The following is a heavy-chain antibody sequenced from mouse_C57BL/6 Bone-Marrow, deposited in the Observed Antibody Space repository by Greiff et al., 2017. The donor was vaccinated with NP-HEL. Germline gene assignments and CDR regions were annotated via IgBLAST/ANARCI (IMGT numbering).Heavy chain of an antibody. V-gene: IGHV5-4*01. CDR2: ISDGGSYT. D-gene: IGHD2-4*01. Sequence: DVHLVESGGGLVKPGGSLKLSCAASGFTFSSYAMSWVRQTPEKRLEWVATISDGGSYTYYPDNVKGRFTISRDNAKNNLYLQMSHLKSEDTAMYYCAREGDYDYEGHYWGQGTTLTVSS. CDR1: GFTFSSYA. J-gene: IGHJ2*01. CDR3: AREGDYDYEGHY.